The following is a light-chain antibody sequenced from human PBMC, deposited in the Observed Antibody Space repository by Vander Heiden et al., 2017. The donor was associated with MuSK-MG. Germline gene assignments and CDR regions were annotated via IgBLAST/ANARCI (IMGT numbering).Light chain of an antibody. CDR1: SGINVGTYR. J-gene: IGLJ2*01. V-gene: IGLV5-45*02. CDR2: YKSDSDK. Sequence: AVLTQPSSLSASPGASASLTCTLRSGINVGTYRIYWYQQKPGSPPQYLLRYKSDSDKQQGSGVPSRFSGSKDASANAGILLISGLQSEDEADYYWMIWHSSAVVFGGGTKLTVL. CDR3: MIWHSSAVV.